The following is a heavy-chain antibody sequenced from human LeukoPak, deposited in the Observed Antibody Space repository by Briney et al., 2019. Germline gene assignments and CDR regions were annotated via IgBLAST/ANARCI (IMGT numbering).Heavy chain of an antibody. Sequence: GASVKVSCKASGYTFTSYGISWVRQAPGQGLEWMGWISAYNGNTNYAQKLQGRVTMTTDTSTSTAYMELRSLRSDDTAVYYCARLPGGSGSYYHPFDYWGQGTLVTVSS. CDR2: ISAYNGNT. CDR1: GYTFTSYG. D-gene: IGHD3-10*01. CDR3: ARLPGGSGSYYHPFDY. J-gene: IGHJ4*02. V-gene: IGHV1-18*01.